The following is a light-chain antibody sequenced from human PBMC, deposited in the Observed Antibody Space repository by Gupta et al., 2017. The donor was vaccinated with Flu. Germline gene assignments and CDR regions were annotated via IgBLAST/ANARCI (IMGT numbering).Light chain of an antibody. J-gene: IGKJ3*01. V-gene: IGKV4-1*01. Sequence: DIVMTQSPDSLAVSLGERATISCKSSQSVVHRYNKKSYLAWYQQKPGQPPDRFSGSGSGTDFTLTISSLQPEDVAVYYCQQYSTAPSTFGPGTTVDIK. CDR3: QQYSTAPST. CDR1: QSVVHRYNKKSY.